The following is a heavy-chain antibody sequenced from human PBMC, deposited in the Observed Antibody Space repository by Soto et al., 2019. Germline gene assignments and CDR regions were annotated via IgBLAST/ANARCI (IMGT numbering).Heavy chain of an antibody. Sequence: EVHLLGSGGDLVKPGGSLRLSCEVSGFTFNNFAMSWVRQNPGKGLEWVSTISSDGDLRHYAESVKGRFTISRDNSKSSLFLQMNSLRAEDTALYFCAKVRQRFLDILTGATNFDSWGQGTLVTVSS. V-gene: IGHV3-23*01. CDR2: ISSDGDLR. D-gene: IGHD3-9*01. CDR3: AKVRQRFLDILTGATNFDS. J-gene: IGHJ4*02. CDR1: GFTFNNFA.